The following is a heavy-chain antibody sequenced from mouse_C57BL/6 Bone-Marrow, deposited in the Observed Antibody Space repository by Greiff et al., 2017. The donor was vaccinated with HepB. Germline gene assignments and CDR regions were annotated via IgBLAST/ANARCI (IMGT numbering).Heavy chain of an antibody. CDR2: IYPRSGNT. Sequence: VQRVESGAELARPGASVKLSCKASGYTFTSYGISWVKQRTGQGLEWIGEIYPRSGNTYYNEKFKGKATLTADKSSSTAYMELRSLTSEDSAVYFCARKGVTTEDGFAYWGQGTLVTVSA. CDR3: ARKGVTTEDGFAY. CDR1: GYTFTSYG. D-gene: IGHD2-2*01. J-gene: IGHJ3*01. V-gene: IGHV1-81*01.